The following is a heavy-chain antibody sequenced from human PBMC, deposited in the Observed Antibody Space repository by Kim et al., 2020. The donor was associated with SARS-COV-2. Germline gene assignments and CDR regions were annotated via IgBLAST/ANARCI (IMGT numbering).Heavy chain of an antibody. CDR3: ARHGGAALRYFDWVPATRDAFDI. CDR1: GYSFTSYW. Sequence: GESLKISCKGSGYSFTSYWIGWVRQMPGKGLEWMGIIYPGDSDTRYSPSFQGQVTISADKSISTAYLQWSSLKASDTAMYYCARHGGAALRYFDWVPATRDAFDIWGQGTMVTVSS. D-gene: IGHD3-9*01. CDR2: IYPGDSDT. V-gene: IGHV5-51*01. J-gene: IGHJ3*02.